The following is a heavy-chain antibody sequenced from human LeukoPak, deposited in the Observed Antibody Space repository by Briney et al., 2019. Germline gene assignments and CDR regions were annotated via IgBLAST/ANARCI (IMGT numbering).Heavy chain of an antibody. CDR1: GGSVSSGSHY. D-gene: IGHD6-13*01. CDR3: ARDMRQQGLDY. CDR2: IYYSGST. Sequence: SETLSLTCTVSGGSVSSGSHYWSWIRQPPGKGLEWIGYIYYSGSTNYNPSLKSRVTISVDTSKNQFSLKLSSVTAADTAVYYCARDMRQQGLDYWGQGTLVTVPS. J-gene: IGHJ4*02. V-gene: IGHV4-61*01.